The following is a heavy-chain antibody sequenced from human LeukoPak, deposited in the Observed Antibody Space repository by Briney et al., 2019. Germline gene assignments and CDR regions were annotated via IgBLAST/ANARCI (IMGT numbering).Heavy chain of an antibody. D-gene: IGHD3-16*02. J-gene: IGHJ4*02. CDR1: GFTFSSYS. V-gene: IGHV3-21*01. CDR2: ISSRSSYI. CDR3: ARGYPEYYYDY. Sequence: PGGSLRLSCAASGFTFSSYSMNWVRQAPGKGLEWVSSISSRSSYIYYADSVKGRFTISRDNAKNSLYLQMNSLRAEDTAVYYCARGYPEYYYDYWGQGTLVTVSS.